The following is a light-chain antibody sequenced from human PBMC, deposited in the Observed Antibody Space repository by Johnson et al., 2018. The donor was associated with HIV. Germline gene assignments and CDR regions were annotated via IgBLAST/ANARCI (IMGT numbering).Light chain of an antibody. CDR1: SSNIGNNF. J-gene: IGLJ1*01. CDR3: GTWDSSLSAYV. Sequence: QSVLTQPPSVSAAPGQKVTISCSGSSSNIGNNFVSWFRQLPLRAPKVLIYDNNKRPSGIPDRFSGSKSGTSATLGITGLQTGEEADYYCGTWDSSLSAYVFGTGTKVTVL. V-gene: IGLV1-51*01. CDR2: DNN.